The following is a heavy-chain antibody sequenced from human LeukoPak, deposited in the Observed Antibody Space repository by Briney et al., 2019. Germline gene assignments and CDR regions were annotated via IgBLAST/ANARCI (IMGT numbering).Heavy chain of an antibody. Sequence: PSETLSLTCTVSGGSISSYYWSWIRQPPGQGLEWRRYIYYSGSTNYNPSLKSRVTISVDTSKNQFSLKLSSVTAADTAVYYCARGIAAARGDYWGQGTLVTVSS. J-gene: IGHJ4*02. CDR3: ARGIAAARGDY. D-gene: IGHD6-13*01. CDR1: GGSISSYY. CDR2: IYYSGST. V-gene: IGHV4-59*01.